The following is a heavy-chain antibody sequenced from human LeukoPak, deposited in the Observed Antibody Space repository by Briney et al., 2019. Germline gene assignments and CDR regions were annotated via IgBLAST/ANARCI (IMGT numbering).Heavy chain of an antibody. Sequence: GGSLRLSCAASGFTFSSYGMNWVRQAPGKGLEWVAVIWYDGSNKYYVDSVKGRFTISRDNSKNTLYLQMNSLRAEDTAVYYCARGAYSSGWAYFDYWGQGTLVTVSS. CDR2: IWYDGSNK. V-gene: IGHV3-33*01. D-gene: IGHD6-19*01. J-gene: IGHJ4*02. CDR1: GFTFSSYG. CDR3: ARGAYSSGWAYFDY.